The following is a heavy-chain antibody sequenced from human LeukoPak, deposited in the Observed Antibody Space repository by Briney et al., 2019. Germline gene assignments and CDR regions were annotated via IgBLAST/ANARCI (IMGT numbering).Heavy chain of an antibody. CDR2: ISPDGTRT. CDR3: ARALWEYKFDY. CDR1: GFTFSNTW. D-gene: IGHD1-1*01. Sequence: GGSLRLSCAASGFTFSNTWMHWVRLVPGKGLVWVSRISPDGTRTGYADPVTGRFTVPRDNAKSTLYLQMNSLRAEDTAVYDCARALWEYKFDYWGQGDLVTVSS. V-gene: IGHV3-74*01. J-gene: IGHJ4*02.